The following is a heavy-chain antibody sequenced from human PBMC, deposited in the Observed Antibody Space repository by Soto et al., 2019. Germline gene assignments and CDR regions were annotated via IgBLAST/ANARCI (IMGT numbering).Heavy chain of an antibody. V-gene: IGHV4-30-4*01. D-gene: IGHD3-22*01. J-gene: IGHJ5*02. CDR3: ARRDNYYDSSGYYT. Sequence: TPSLTRPFLCVPIHSGGLYRGLVRQPPGKGLEWIGYIYYSGSTYYNPSLKSRVTISVDTSKNQFSLKLSSVTAADTAVYYCARRDNYYDSSGYYTWGQGTLVTVSS. CDR1: CVPIHSGGLY. CDR2: IYYSGST.